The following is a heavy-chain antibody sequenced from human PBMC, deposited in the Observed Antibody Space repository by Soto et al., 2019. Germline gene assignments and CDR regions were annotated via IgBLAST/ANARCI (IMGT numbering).Heavy chain of an antibody. CDR3: ARAPMVLTRSYFDS. CDR2: ISSSGNT. J-gene: IGHJ4*02. CDR1: DGSISNFY. D-gene: IGHD3-22*01. Sequence: SETLSLTCTVSDGSISNFYWSWIRQPPGKGLEWIGYISSSGNTNYNPSLKSRVSISVDTSKNQFSLNLTSATAADTAVYYCARAPMVLTRSYFDSWGQGTPVTVSS. V-gene: IGHV4-59*01.